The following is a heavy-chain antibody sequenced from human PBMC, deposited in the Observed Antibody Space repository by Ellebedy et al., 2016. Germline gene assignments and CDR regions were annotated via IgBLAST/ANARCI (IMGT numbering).Heavy chain of an antibody. J-gene: IGHJ6*02. CDR3: ARGGYVHYNYCMDV. CDR2: INHRGST. Sequence: GSLRLXXAAYGGSFSDYIWTWIRQSPGKGLEWIGEINHRGSTNYNPFLKSRVTISVETSKNQFSLRLRSVTAADTALYYCARGGYVHYNYCMDVWGQGTTVTVSS. D-gene: IGHD1-20*01. CDR1: GGSFSDYI. V-gene: IGHV4-34*01.